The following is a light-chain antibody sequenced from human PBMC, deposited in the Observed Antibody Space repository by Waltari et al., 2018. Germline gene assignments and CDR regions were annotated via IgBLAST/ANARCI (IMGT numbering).Light chain of an antibody. Sequence: DIVMTQSPDSLAVSLGERATINCKSSQSVLYSSNNKNYLAWYQQKPGQPPKLLICWASTRESGVPDRFSGSGSGTDVTLTISSLQAEDVAVYYCQQYYNIPWTFGQGPKVEIK. CDR3: QQYYNIPWT. CDR2: WAS. J-gene: IGKJ1*01. CDR1: QSVLYSSNNKNY. V-gene: IGKV4-1*01.